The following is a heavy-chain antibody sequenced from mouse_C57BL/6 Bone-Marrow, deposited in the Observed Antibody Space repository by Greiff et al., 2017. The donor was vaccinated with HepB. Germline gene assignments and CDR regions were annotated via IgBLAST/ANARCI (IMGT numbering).Heavy chain of an antibody. CDR3: VRHVDYGSGSAMDY. J-gene: IGHJ4*01. D-gene: IGHD1-1*01. CDR1: GFSFNTYA. Sequence: EVKLMESGGGLVQPKGSLKLSCAASGFSFNTYAMNWVRQAPGKGLEWVARIRSKSNNYATYYADSVKDRFTISRDDSESMLYLQMNNLKTEDTAMYYCVRHVDYGSGSAMDYWGQGTSVTVSS. CDR2: IRSKSNNYAT. V-gene: IGHV10-1*01.